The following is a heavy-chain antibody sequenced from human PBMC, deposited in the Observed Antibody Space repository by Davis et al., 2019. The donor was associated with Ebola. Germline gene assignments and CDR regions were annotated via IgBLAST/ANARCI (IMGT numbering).Heavy chain of an antibody. CDR1: GGSFNIYY. Sequence: SETLSLTCAVYGGSFNIYYWSWVRQSPGKGLEWIGEINHSGSTNYNTSLMGRVTLAVDAPKNQFSLRLSSLTAADTGMYYCARGKWQRFQDYFYSGMDVWAQGTSVTVSS. V-gene: IGHV4-34*01. D-gene: IGHD5-12*01. CDR2: INHSGST. CDR3: ARGKWQRFQDYFYSGMDV. J-gene: IGHJ6*02.